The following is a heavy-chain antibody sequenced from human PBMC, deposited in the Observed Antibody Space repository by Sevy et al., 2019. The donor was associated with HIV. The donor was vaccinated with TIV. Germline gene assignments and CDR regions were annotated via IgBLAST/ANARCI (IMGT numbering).Heavy chain of an antibody. CDR3: ARDSVTDGIRPYGIVGATPRY. CDR1: GFTFSSYS. D-gene: IGHD1-26*01. V-gene: IGHV3-48*02. CDR2: ISSSSSTI. J-gene: IGHJ4*02. Sequence: GGSLRLSCAASGFTFSSYSMNWVRQAPGKGLEWVSYISSSSSTIYYADSVKGRFTISRDNAKNSLYLQMNSLRDEDTAVDYCARDSVTDGIRPYGIVGATPRYWGQGTLVTVSS.